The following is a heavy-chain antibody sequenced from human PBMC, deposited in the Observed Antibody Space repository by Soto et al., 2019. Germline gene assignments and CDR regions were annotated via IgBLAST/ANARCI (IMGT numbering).Heavy chain of an antibody. D-gene: IGHD3-22*01. CDR3: ASGYYDSSGLYYFDY. Sequence: GGSLRLSCAASGFTVSSNYMSWVRQAPGKGLEWVSVIYSGGSTYYADSVKGRFTISRDNSKNTLYLQMNSLRAEDTAVYYCASGYYDSSGLYYFDYWGQGTLVTVSS. J-gene: IGHJ4*02. CDR2: IYSGGST. V-gene: IGHV3-53*01. CDR1: GFTVSSNY.